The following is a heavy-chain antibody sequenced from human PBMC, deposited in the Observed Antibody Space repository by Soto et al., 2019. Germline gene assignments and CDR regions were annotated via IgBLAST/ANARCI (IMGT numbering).Heavy chain of an antibody. V-gene: IGHV4-59*08. CDR3: ARLGYYGSGTLAYYFDY. CDR1: GDSISSYY. Sequence: PSETLSLTCTVSGDSISSYYWSWIRQPPGKGPEWIGYIYYSGSTNYNPSLKSRDNISVDTSKNQFSLKLSSVTAADTAVYYCARLGYYGSGTLAYYFDYWGQGTLVTVSS. J-gene: IGHJ4*02. CDR2: IYYSGST. D-gene: IGHD3-10*01.